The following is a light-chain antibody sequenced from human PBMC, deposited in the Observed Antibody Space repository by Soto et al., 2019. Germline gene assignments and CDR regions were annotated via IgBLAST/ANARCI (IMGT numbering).Light chain of an antibody. CDR1: QSVGSDF. V-gene: IGKV3-20*01. CDR2: GAS. CDR3: QQYGSLSWA. J-gene: IGKJ1*01. Sequence: EIVLTQSPGTLSLSPGERATLSCRASQSVGSDFLAWYQQRPGQPPRILIFGASGRAAGIPDRFSGSGSGTDFTLTISRLEPEDFAVYYCQQYGSLSWALGQGTKV.